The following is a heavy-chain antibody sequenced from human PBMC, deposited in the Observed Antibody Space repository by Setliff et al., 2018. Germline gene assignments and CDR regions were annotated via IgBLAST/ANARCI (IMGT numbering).Heavy chain of an antibody. CDR1: GYTFTSYA. V-gene: IGHV7-4-1*02. CDR3: ARVGNVDTAMVIWFDP. Sequence: ASVKVSCKASGYTFTSYAMHWVRQAPGRGLEWMGWINTNTGNPTYAQGFTGRFVFSLDTPVSTAYLQISSLKAEDTAVYYCARVGNVDTAMVIWFDPWGQGTLVTVSS. J-gene: IGHJ5*02. CDR2: INTNTGNP. D-gene: IGHD5-18*01.